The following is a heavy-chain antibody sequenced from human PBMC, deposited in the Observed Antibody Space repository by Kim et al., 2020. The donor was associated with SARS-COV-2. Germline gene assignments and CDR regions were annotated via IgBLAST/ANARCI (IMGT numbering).Heavy chain of an antibody. CDR2: IIPIFGTA. CDR3: ARAPGVVTPHFDY. V-gene: IGHV1-69*13. Sequence: SVKVSCKASGGTFSSYAISWVRQAPGQGLEWMGGIIPIFGTANYAQKFQGRVTITADESMSTAYMELSSLRSEDTAVYYCARAPGVVTPHFDYWGQGTLVTVSS. D-gene: IGHD3-3*01. CDR1: GGTFSSYA. J-gene: IGHJ4*02.